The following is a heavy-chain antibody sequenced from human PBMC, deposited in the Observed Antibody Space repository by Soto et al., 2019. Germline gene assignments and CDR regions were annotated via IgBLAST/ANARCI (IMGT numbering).Heavy chain of an antibody. J-gene: IGHJ5*02. D-gene: IGHD5-18*01. CDR3: ATTFISADTNQGDH. Sequence: QVQLVESGGGVVQPGRSLRLSCAASGFTFSSYGMHWVRQAPGKGLEWVAAIWYDGNTKYYADSVKGRFTISRDNSKNTLYLQMNSLWAEDTAVYFCATTFISADTNQGDHWGQGTLVTVSS. CDR1: GFTFSSYG. V-gene: IGHV3-33*01. CDR2: IWYDGNTK.